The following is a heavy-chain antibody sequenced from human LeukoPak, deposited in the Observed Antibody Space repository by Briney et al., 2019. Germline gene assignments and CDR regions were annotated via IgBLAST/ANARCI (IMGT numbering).Heavy chain of an antibody. CDR3: ARGTGGYYYDSSGYLPG. CDR2: ISGSGGSI. CDR1: GFTFSSYG. Sequence: AGGSLRLSCAASGFTFSSYGMSWVRQAPGKGLEWVSAISGSGGSIYYADSVKGRFTISRDNSKNTLYLQMNSLRAEDTAVYYCARGTGGYYYDSSGYLPGWGRGTLVTVSS. J-gene: IGHJ4*02. V-gene: IGHV3-23*01. D-gene: IGHD3-22*01.